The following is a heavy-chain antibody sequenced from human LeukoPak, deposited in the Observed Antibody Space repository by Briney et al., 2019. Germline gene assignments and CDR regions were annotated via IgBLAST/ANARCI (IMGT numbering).Heavy chain of an antibody. V-gene: IGHV4-59*01. CDR2: MYYSGST. CDR1: GGSISSYY. Sequence: SETLSLTCTVSGGSISSYYWSWIRQPPGKGLEWIGYMYYSGSTNYNPSLKSRVTISVDTSKNQFSLKLSSVTAADTAVYYCARDGTALGYCSSTSCYDAFDIWGQGTMVTVSS. CDR3: ARDGTALGYCSSTSCYDAFDI. J-gene: IGHJ3*02. D-gene: IGHD2-2*01.